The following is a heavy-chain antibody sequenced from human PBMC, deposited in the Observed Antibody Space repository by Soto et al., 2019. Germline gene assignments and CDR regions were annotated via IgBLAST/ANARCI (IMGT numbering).Heavy chain of an antibody. Sequence: QLQLQESGPGLVKPSETLSLTCTVFGGSISSRLYYWDWIRQPPGKGLEWIGNIYFSGSTYYNPSRRSRXXXXVDTSNNQFSRXLSSVTAADTXXXXXXXXXRDDYSHGXXXXXXXWG. CDR3: XXXXRDDYSHGXXXXXXX. J-gene: IGHJ1*01. CDR1: GGSISSRLYY. CDR2: IYFSGST. V-gene: IGHV4-39*01. D-gene: IGHD4-4*01.